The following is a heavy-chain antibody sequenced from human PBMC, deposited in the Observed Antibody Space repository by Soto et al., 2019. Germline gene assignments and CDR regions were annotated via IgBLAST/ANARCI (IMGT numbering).Heavy chain of an antibody. V-gene: IGHV4-38-2*01. CDR3: ATTSGSFPY. J-gene: IGHJ4*02. Sequence: SETLSLTCAVSGYSISSGYYWGWIRQPPGKGLEWIGSIYHSVRTYYNPSLKSRLTRSLDTSKNQCSLKLTSVTAADTALYWCATTSGSFPYWGQGTLVRVAS. CDR1: GYSISSGYY. CDR2: IYHSVRT. D-gene: IGHD1-26*01.